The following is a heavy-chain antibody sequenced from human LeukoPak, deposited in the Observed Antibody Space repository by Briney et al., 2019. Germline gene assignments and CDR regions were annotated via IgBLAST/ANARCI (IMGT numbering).Heavy chain of an antibody. CDR3: ARGHCWSGPSWFDP. D-gene: IGHD3-3*02. V-gene: IGHV4-59*01. Sequence: WETLSLTCTVSGGLFTNYYWSWIRQPPGKGLVWIGYIYYSGSTKYYPSLKSRVTRSVDTSTNQFSLKLSSVTAADTAVYYCARGHCWSGPSWFDPWGQGTLVTVSS. CDR1: GGLFTNYY. J-gene: IGHJ5*02. CDR2: IYYSGST.